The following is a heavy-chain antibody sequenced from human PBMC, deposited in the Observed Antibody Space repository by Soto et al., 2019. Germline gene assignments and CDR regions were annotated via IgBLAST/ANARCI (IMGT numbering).Heavy chain of an antibody. CDR1: GGSVNSGNYY. CDR2: MSHSGGT. V-gene: IGHV4-34*01. Sequence: QVQLQQWGAGLLKPSETLSLTCAVFGGSVNSGNYYWSWIRQPPGKGLEWIVEMSHSGGTHFNPSLNSRVTISVDTSNNQLTLKMSSVTAADPALYYCARVERGTATTVVDAFDIWGPGTMVTVSS. CDR3: ARVERGTATTVVDAFDI. D-gene: IGHD1-1*01. J-gene: IGHJ3*02.